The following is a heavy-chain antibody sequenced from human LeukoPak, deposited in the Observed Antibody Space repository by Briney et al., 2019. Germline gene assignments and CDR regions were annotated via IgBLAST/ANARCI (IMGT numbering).Heavy chain of an antibody. D-gene: IGHD3-10*01. Sequence: GGSLRLSCTVSGFTFGDYAMSWFRRAPGKGLEWVGFIRSKAYGGTTQYAASVKGRFTISRDDSKSIAYLQMNSLKTEDTAVYYCTRGRFGELPYGMDVWGQGTTVTVSS. CDR2: IRSKAYGGTT. CDR1: GFTFGDYA. CDR3: TRGRFGELPYGMDV. V-gene: IGHV3-49*03. J-gene: IGHJ6*02.